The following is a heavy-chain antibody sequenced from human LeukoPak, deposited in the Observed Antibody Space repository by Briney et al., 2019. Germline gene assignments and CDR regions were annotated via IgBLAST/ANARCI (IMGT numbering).Heavy chain of an antibody. Sequence: GSLRLSCAASGFTFSSYAMSWVRQAPGKGLEWIGEITHSGSTNYNPSLKSRVTISVDTSKNHFSLNLSSVTAADTAVYYCARVGRTRFDYYFDYWGQGTLVTVSS. CDR2: ITHSGST. CDR1: GFTFSSYA. V-gene: IGHV4-34*01. CDR3: ARVGRTRFDYYFDY. D-gene: IGHD3-3*01. J-gene: IGHJ4*02.